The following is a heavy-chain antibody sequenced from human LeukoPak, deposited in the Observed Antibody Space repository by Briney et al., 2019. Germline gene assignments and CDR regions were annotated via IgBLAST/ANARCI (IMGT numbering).Heavy chain of an antibody. Sequence: GGSLRLSCAASGFTFSGSAMHWVRQSPGKGLEWVGRIRSKANDHATAYAASVRGRFTISRDDSKNTAYLQMNSLKTEDTAVYYCTRRLMTTVNDYWGQGTLVTVSS. V-gene: IGHV3-73*01. J-gene: IGHJ4*02. CDR2: IRSKANDHAT. CDR1: GFTFSGSA. CDR3: TRRLMTTVNDY. D-gene: IGHD4-17*01.